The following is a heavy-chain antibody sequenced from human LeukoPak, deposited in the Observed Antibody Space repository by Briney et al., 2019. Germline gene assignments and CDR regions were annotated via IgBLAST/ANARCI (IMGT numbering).Heavy chain of an antibody. V-gene: IGHV4-4*09. CDR3: ARQRYYYDSSGYYYDY. D-gene: IGHD3-22*01. J-gene: IGHJ4*02. CDR2: IYTSGST. CDR1: GGSISSYY. Sequence: SEPLSLTCTVSGGSISSYYWSWIRQPPGKGLEWIGYIYTSGSTNYNPSLKSRVTISVDTSKNQFSLKLSSVTAADTAVYYCARQRYYYDSSGYYYDYWGQGTLVTVSS.